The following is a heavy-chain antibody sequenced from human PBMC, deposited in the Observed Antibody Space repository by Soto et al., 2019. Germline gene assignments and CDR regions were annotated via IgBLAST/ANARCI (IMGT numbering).Heavy chain of an antibody. CDR2: ISAYNGNT. V-gene: IGHV1-18*04. Sequence: QVQLVQSGAEVKKPGASVKVSCKASGYTFTSYGINWVRQAPGQGLEWMGWISAYNGNTYYTQKLQVRVTMTTDTSTSTAYMELRSLRSDDTAVYYGARGGGNWNSADFDYWGQGTLVTVSS. J-gene: IGHJ4*02. CDR3: ARGGGNWNSADFDY. D-gene: IGHD1-7*01. CDR1: GYTFTSYG.